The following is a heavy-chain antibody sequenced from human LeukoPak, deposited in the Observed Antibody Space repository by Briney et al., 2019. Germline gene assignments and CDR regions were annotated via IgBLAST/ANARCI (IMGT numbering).Heavy chain of an antibody. CDR3: ARCYSGYDYGPVY. V-gene: IGHV1-46*01. CDR2: ISPSGGGT. J-gene: IGHJ4*02. CDR1: RYTFTGYY. Sequence: ASVKVSCKASRYTFTGYYMHWVRQAPGQGLEWMGIISPSGGGTSYAQRFQGRVSVARDTSTNTVYMELSGLRSEDTAIYYCARCYSGYDYGPVYWGQGTLVTVSS. D-gene: IGHD5-12*01.